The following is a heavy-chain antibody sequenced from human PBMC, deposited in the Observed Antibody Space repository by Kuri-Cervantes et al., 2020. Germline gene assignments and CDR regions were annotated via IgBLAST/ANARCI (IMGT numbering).Heavy chain of an antibody. V-gene: IGHV4-39*07. CDR1: GGSISSSSYY. D-gene: IGHD3-22*01. J-gene: IGHJ4*02. CDR2: IYYSGST. Sequence: ESLKISCTVSGGSISSSSYYWGWIRQPPGKGLEWIGSIYYSGSTYYNPSLKSRVTISVDRSKNQFSLKLSSVTAADTAVYYCARGPNYYDSSGRLDYWGQGTLVTVSS. CDR3: ARGPNYYDSSGRLDY.